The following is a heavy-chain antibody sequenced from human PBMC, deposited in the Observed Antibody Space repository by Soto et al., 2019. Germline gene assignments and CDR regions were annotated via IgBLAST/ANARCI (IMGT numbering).Heavy chain of an antibody. J-gene: IGHJ4*02. Sequence: EVQLVESGGGLVQPGGSLTLSCAASGFTFSSDWMSWVRQVPGKGLEWVANINPDGSAKDYVESVKGRFIISRDNANNSLHLQMNSLRDDDTAVYLCARATDWGQGSVVTVSS. CDR3: ARATD. CDR1: GFTFSSDW. CDR2: INPDGSAK. V-gene: IGHV3-7*03.